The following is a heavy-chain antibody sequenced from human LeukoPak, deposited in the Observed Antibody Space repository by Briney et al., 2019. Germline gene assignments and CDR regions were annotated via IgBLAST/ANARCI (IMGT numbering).Heavy chain of an antibody. V-gene: IGHV4-34*01. CDR3: ARVSLGYYGMDV. J-gene: IGHJ6*02. CDR1: GGSFSGYY. D-gene: IGHD3-16*01. Sequence: PSETLSLTCAVYGGSFSGYYWSWIRQPPGKGLEWIGEINHSGSTNYNPSLKSRVTISVDRSKNQFSLKLSSVTAADTAVYYCARVSLGYYGMDVWGQGTTVTVSS. CDR2: INHSGST.